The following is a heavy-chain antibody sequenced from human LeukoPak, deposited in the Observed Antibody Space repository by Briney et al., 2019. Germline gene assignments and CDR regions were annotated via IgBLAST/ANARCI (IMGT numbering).Heavy chain of an antibody. CDR2: IRYDGSNK. Sequence: GGSLRLSCAASGFTFSSYGTHWVRQAPGKGLEWVAFIRYDGSNKYYADSVKGRFTISRDNSKNTLYLQMNSLRAEDTAVYYCAKHYYGSGPYYYGMDVWGQGTTVTVSS. CDR3: AKHYYGSGPYYYGMDV. D-gene: IGHD3-10*01. J-gene: IGHJ6*02. CDR1: GFTFSSYG. V-gene: IGHV3-30*02.